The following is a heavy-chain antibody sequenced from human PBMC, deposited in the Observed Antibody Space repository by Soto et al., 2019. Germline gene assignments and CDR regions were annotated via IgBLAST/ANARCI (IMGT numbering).Heavy chain of an antibody. CDR1: GGSISSSNYY. CDR2: NFYSGST. Sequence: SETLSLTCPVSGGSISSSNYYWGRIRQPPGRGREWIGNNFYSGSTYYHPSLKSRVTISVDTSKNQFPLKLSSVTAAGAAIDFLARHVGQQLRYYDYGMDVWGQGATVTVS. CDR3: ARHVGQQLRYYDYGMDV. V-gene: IGHV4-39*01. J-gene: IGHJ6*02. D-gene: IGHD6-13*01.